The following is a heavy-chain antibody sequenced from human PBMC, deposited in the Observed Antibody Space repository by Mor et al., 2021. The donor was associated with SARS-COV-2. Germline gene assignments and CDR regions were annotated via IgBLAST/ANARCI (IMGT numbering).Heavy chain of an antibody. Sequence: YYADSVKGRFTISRDNSKNTLYLQMNSLRAEDTAVYYCARDVSQTTYNWFDPWGQGTLVTVSS. V-gene: IGHV3-33*01. D-gene: IGHD4-17*01. J-gene: IGHJ5*02. CDR3: ARDVSQTTYNWFDP.